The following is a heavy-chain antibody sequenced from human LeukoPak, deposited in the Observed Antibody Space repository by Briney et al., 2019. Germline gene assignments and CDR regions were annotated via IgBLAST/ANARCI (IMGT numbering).Heavy chain of an antibody. D-gene: IGHD4-17*01. Sequence: GGSLRLSCAASGFTFSSYSMNWVRQAPGKGLEWLSYITGGSSTITYYADSVRGRFTISRDNSKNTLYLQMNSLRAEDTAVYYCARVGTTVSPPADYYYYMDVWGKGTTVTVSS. J-gene: IGHJ6*03. V-gene: IGHV3-48*01. CDR1: GFTFSSYS. CDR3: ARVGTTVSPPADYYYYMDV. CDR2: ITGGSSTIT.